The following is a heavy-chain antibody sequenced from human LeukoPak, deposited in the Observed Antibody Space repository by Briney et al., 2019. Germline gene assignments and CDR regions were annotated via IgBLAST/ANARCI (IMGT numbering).Heavy chain of an antibody. Sequence: PSGTLSLTCAVSGGSISSNNWWSWVRQPPGKGLEWIGEIYHSRGTSYNPSLQSRITISVDKSKNQFSLKFSSVTAADTAVYYCARGRDGSSWYGAFDIWGQGTMVTVSS. CDR2: IYHSRGT. V-gene: IGHV4-4*02. CDR3: ARGRDGSSWYGAFDI. J-gene: IGHJ3*02. D-gene: IGHD6-13*01. CDR1: GGSISSNNW.